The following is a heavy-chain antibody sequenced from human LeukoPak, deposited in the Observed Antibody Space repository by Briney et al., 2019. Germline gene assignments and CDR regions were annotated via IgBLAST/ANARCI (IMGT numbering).Heavy chain of an antibody. Sequence: GGSLRLSCAASGFTFGTYSMNWVRQAPGKGLEWVSSISSSSSYIDYADSVKGRFTISRDNAKNSLYLQMNSLRAEDTAVYYCAKSVGYCSGGSCLYYFDYWGQGTLVTVSS. J-gene: IGHJ4*02. CDR3: AKSVGYCSGGSCLYYFDY. D-gene: IGHD2-15*01. V-gene: IGHV3-21*01. CDR1: GFTFGTYS. CDR2: ISSSSSYI.